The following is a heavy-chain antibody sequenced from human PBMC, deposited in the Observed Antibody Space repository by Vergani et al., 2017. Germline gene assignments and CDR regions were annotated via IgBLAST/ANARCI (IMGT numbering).Heavy chain of an antibody. CDR1: GYPFTSYD. J-gene: IGHJ4*02. V-gene: IGHV1-8*01. CDR3: ARAPFSLYDYVWGSYRHEYYFDY. CDR2: MNPNSGNT. D-gene: IGHD3-16*02. Sequence: QVQLVQSGAEVKKPGASVKVSCKASGYPFTSYDINWVRPATGQGLEWMGWMNPNSGNTGYAQKFQGRVTMTRNTSISTAYMELSSLRSEDTAVYYCARAPFSLYDYVWGSYRHEYYFDYWGQGTLVTVSS.